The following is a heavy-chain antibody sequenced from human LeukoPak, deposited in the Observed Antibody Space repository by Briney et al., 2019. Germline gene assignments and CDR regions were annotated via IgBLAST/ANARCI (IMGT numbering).Heavy chain of an antibody. V-gene: IGHV4-34*01. CDR1: GFIFSNFA. CDR2: INHSGST. D-gene: IGHD3-9*01. Sequence: PGGSLRLSCAASGFIFSNFAMSWIRQPPGKGLEWIGEINHSGSTNYNPSLKSRVTISVDTSKNQFSLKLSSVTAADTAVYYCARGSLGFKTGRITISRWFDPWGQGTLVTVSS. J-gene: IGHJ5*02. CDR3: ARGSLGFKTGRITISRWFDP.